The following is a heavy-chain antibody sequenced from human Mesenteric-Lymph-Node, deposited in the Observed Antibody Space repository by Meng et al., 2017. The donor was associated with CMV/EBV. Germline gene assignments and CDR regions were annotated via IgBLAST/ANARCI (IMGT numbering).Heavy chain of an antibody. V-gene: IGHV5-51*01. CDR3: ARLFAMASYYYDSSGPWNYFDY. D-gene: IGHD3-22*01. J-gene: IGHJ4*02. CDR1: GYSFTSYW. CDR2: IYPGDSDT. Sequence: GESLKISCKGSGYSFTSYWIGWVRQMPGKGLEWMGIIYPGDSDTRYSPSFQGQVTISADKSISTAYLQWSSLKASDTAMYYCARLFAMASYYYDSSGPWNYFDYWGQGTLVTVSS.